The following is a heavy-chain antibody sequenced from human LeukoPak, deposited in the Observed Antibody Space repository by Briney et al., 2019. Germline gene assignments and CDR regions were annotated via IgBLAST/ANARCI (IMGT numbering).Heavy chain of an antibody. CDR3: ARVSGYHWGGFYDY. Sequence: SETLSLTCTVSGGSISHYYWSWIRQPPGKGLEWIGYIYYSGSTNYNPSLKSRVTISVDTSKNQFSLKLRSVTAADTAVYYCARVSGYHWGGFYDYWGQGTLVTVSS. CDR1: GGSISHYY. CDR2: IYYSGST. V-gene: IGHV4-59*01. D-gene: IGHD5-12*01. J-gene: IGHJ4*02.